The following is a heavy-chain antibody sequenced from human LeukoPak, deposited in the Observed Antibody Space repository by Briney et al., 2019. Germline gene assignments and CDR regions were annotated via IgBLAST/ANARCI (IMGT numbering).Heavy chain of an antibody. CDR1: GFTFSDHY. J-gene: IGHJ5*02. D-gene: IGHD4-17*01. V-gene: IGHV3-11*03. CDR3: AKSVAYTDYDWFDP. Sequence: PGGSLRLSCAASGFTFSDHYMTWIRQAPGKGLEWISYISSTSGFTNYADSVKGRFTISRDNPKNTLYLQMSSLRVEDTAVYYCAKSVAYTDYDWFDPWGQGTLVTVSS. CDR2: ISSTSGFT.